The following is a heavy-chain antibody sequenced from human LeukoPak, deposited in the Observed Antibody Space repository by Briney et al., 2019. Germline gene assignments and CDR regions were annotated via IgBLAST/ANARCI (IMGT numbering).Heavy chain of an antibody. Sequence: GGSLRLSCTASGFTFGDYAMSWVRQAPGKGLEWVGFIRSKAYGGTTEYAASVKGRFTISRDDSKSIAYLQMNSLKTKDTAVYYCTRARQWLAFFDYWGQGTLVTVSS. D-gene: IGHD6-19*01. CDR3: TRARQWLAFFDY. J-gene: IGHJ4*02. CDR1: GFTFGDYA. CDR2: IRSKAYGGTT. V-gene: IGHV3-49*04.